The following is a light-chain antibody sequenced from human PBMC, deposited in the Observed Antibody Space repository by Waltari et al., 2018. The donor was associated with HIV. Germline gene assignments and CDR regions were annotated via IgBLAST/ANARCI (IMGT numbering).Light chain of an antibody. Sequence: QSVLTQPPSVSGAPGQRVTISCTGSNSNIGAGYDVHWYQHVPGTAPKLLIQGHTTRPSGVPDRFSGSRSATSASLAITGLQPEDEADYYCQSYDNSLSGSGVFGGGTKLTVL. V-gene: IGLV1-40*01. CDR3: QSYDNSLSGSGV. J-gene: IGLJ3*02. CDR1: NSNIGAGYD. CDR2: GHT.